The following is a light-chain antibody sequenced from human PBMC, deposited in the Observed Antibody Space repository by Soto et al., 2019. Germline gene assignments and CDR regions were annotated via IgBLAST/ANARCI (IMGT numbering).Light chain of an antibody. Sequence: QSALTQPPSASGSPGQSVTISCTGTSSDVGGYNSVSRYQQHPGKAPKLMIYEVNKRPSGVPDRFSGSKSGNTASLTVSGLQAEDEADYYCSSYAGFNTLFGGGTKLTVL. CDR2: EVN. CDR3: SSYAGFNTL. CDR1: SSDVGGYNS. J-gene: IGLJ2*01. V-gene: IGLV2-8*01.